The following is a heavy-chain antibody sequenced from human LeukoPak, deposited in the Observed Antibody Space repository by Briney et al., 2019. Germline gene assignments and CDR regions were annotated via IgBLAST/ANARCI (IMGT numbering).Heavy chain of an antibody. Sequence: SETLSLTCSVSGYSVSGAYYWGWIRQPPGKGLEWIGTMYHSGNSYYNPSLQSRVTISVDTSKNQFSLKLISVAAADTAVYYCARSDGYGLVGIWGQGTMVTVSS. CDR3: ARSDGYGLVGI. CDR1: GYSVSGAYY. V-gene: IGHV4-38-2*01. D-gene: IGHD3-10*01. J-gene: IGHJ3*02. CDR2: MYHSGNS.